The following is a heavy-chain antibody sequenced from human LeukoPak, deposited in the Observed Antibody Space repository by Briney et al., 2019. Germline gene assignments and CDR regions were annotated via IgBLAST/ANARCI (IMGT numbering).Heavy chain of an antibody. Sequence: SETLSLTCAVYGGSFSGYYWSWIRQPPGKGLEWIGEINHSGSTNYNPSLKSRVTISVDTSKNQFSLKLSSVTAADTAVYCCVRVVVAATFDYWGQGTLVTVSS. CDR3: VRVVVAATFDY. CDR1: GGSFSGYY. CDR2: INHSGST. D-gene: IGHD2-15*01. J-gene: IGHJ4*02. V-gene: IGHV4-34*01.